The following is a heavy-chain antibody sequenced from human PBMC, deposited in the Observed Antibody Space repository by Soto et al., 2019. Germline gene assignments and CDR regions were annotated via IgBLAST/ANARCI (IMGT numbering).Heavy chain of an antibody. J-gene: IGHJ4*02. CDR3: ARDPVRIAVAGIPRYYFDY. CDR1: GYTFTSYY. CDR2: INPSGGST. V-gene: IGHV1-46*03. D-gene: IGHD6-19*01. Sequence: ASVKVSCKASGYTFTSYYMHWVRQAPGQGLEWMGIINPSGGSTSYAQKFQGRVTMTRDTSTSTVYMELSSLRSEDTAVYYCARDPVRIAVAGIPRYYFDYWGQGTLVTVSS.